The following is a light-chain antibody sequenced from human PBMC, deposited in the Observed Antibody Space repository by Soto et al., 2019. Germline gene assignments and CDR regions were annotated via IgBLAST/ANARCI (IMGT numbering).Light chain of an antibody. J-gene: IGLJ2*01. CDR2: LNRDGSH. CDR3: QTWGTGIVI. V-gene: IGLV4-69*01. Sequence: QPVLTQSPSASASLGGSVKLTCTLSSGHSNYAIAWHQQQPEKGPRYLMKLNRDGSHSKGDGIPNRFSGSSSGAERYLTISSLQSEDEADYYCQTWGTGIVIFGGGTQLTVL. CDR1: SGHSNYA.